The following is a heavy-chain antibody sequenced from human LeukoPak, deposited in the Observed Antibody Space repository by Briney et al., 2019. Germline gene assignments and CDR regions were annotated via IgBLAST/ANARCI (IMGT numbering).Heavy chain of an antibody. D-gene: IGHD6-19*01. CDR1: GFTFSDYY. Sequence: GGSLRLSCAASGFTFSDYYMSWIRQAPGKGLEWVSYISTSGATIYYADSVKGRFTISRDNAKNSLYLQMNSLRAEDTAVYYCAGGYSSGRADYWGQGTLVTVSS. J-gene: IGHJ4*02. V-gene: IGHV3-11*04. CDR3: AGGYSSGRADY. CDR2: ISTSGATI.